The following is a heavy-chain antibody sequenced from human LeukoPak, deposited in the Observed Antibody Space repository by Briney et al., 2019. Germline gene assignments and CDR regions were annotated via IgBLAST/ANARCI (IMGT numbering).Heavy chain of an antibody. D-gene: IGHD1-1*01. CDR2: LDTDGSTT. CDR1: GFTFSSYW. Sequence: PGGSLRLSCAASGFTFSSYWTHWVRQAPGKGLVWVSRLDTDGSTTAYADSVKGRFTISRDNAKNTLYLQMNSLRAEDAAIYYCTRGGTTFDYWGQGTLVTVSS. CDR3: TRGGTTFDY. J-gene: IGHJ4*02. V-gene: IGHV3-74*01.